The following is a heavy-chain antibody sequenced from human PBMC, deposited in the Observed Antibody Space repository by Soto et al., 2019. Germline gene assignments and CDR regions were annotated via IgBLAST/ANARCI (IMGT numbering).Heavy chain of an antibody. CDR3: VRTSLVVAAATREDY. Sequence: EVQLVESGGGLVQPGASLRLSCAASGFTFSSYWMHWVRQAPGKGLVWVSGINSDGSSTSYAGSVKGRFTISRDNAKNTLYLQMNSRRAAETAVYYCVRTSLVVAAATREDYWGQGTLVTVSS. V-gene: IGHV3-74*01. D-gene: IGHD2-15*01. CDR2: INSDGSST. J-gene: IGHJ4*02. CDR1: GFTFSSYW.